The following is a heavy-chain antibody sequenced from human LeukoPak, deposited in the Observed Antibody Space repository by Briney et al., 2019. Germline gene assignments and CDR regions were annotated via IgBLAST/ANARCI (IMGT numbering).Heavy chain of an antibody. CDR3: ARSSEVPGTLNY. CDR1: GFTVSSNY. CDR2: IYSGGGT. J-gene: IGHJ4*02. V-gene: IGHV3-53*01. Sequence: PGGSLRLSCAASGFTVSSNYMSWVRQAPGKGLEWVSVIYSGGGTYYADSVKGRFTISRDNSKNTLYLQMNSLRAEDTAVYYCARSSEVPGTLNYWGQGTLVTVSS. D-gene: IGHD6-19*01.